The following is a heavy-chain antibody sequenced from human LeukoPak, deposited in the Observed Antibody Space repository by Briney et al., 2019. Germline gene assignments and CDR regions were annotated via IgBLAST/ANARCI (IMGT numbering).Heavy chain of an antibody. J-gene: IGHJ3*02. V-gene: IGHV3-9*03. CDR2: ISWNSGSI. CDR1: GFTFDDYA. Sequence: GGSLRLSCAASGFTFDDYAMHWVRQAPGKGLEWVSGISWNSGSIGYADSVKGRFTISRDNAKNSLYLQMNSLRAEDMALYYCAKDLHGGGSSTGGPLDIWGQETMVTVSS. CDR3: AKDLHGGGSSTGGPLDI. D-gene: IGHD2-2*01.